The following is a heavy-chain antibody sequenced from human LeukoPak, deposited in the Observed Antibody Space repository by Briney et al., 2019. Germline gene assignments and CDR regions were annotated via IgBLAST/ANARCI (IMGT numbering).Heavy chain of an antibody. Sequence: GGSLRLSCAASGFTFSSYAMSWVRQAPGKGLEWAANIKQDGSEKYYVDSVKGRFTISRDNAKNSLYLQMNSLRAEDTAVYYCARDKFGGTDYWGQGTLVTVSS. CDR3: ARDKFGGTDY. D-gene: IGHD3-16*01. V-gene: IGHV3-7*01. CDR1: GFTFSSYA. CDR2: IKQDGSEK. J-gene: IGHJ4*02.